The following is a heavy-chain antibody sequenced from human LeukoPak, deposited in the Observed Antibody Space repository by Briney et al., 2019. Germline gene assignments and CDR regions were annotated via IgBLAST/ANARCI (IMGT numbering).Heavy chain of an antibody. CDR3: ARFDSSGYYLGY. J-gene: IGHJ4*02. D-gene: IGHD3-22*01. CDR2: INPSGGST. Sequence: ASVKVSCKASGYTFTSYYMHWVRQAPGQGLEWMGIINPSGGSTSYAQKFQGRVTMTRDTSTSTAYMELSSLRSEDTAVYYCARFDSSGYYLGYWGQGTLVTVSS. V-gene: IGHV1-46*01. CDR1: GYTFTSYY.